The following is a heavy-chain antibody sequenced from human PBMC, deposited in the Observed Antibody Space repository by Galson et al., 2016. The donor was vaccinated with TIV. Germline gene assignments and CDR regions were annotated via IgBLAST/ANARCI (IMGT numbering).Heavy chain of an antibody. D-gene: IGHD2/OR15-2a*01. CDR1: GNSLNELV. Sequence: SVKVSCKVSGNSLNELVIHWVRQAPGKGLEWMGGFDPEVSKTVYAQMLQGRVTMAAETSRNTAYMELGSLRFEDTAVYYCATVAWFPGLSLDNWGQGTLVTVSS. V-gene: IGHV1-24*01. J-gene: IGHJ4*02. CDR3: ATVAWFPGLSLDN. CDR2: FDPEVSKT.